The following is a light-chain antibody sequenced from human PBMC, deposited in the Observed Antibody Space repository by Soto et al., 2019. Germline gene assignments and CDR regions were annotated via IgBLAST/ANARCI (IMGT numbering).Light chain of an antibody. Sequence: EVVLTQSPATLSLSPGERAALSCRASQSLSSYFAWYQQTPGRAPRLLIYDASNRATGVPARFSGSGSGANFTLTISSLEPEDSAIYYCQQRSNWPWTVGQGTKV. V-gene: IGKV3-11*01. CDR3: QQRSNWPWT. CDR1: QSLSSY. J-gene: IGKJ1*01. CDR2: DAS.